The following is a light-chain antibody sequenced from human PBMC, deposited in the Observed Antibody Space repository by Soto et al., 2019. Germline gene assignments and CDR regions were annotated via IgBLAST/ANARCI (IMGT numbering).Light chain of an antibody. CDR3: ASWDDSLTGLYV. J-gene: IGLJ1*01. V-gene: IGLV1-44*01. Sequence: QAVLTHPPSVSGTPGHGVTISCSGGSSNIGSGTVNWYQQLPGTAPKLLIYNNNQRPSGVPDRFSGSKSGTSGSLAISGLQSEDEAHYYCASWDDSLTGLYVFGTGTKVTVL. CDR2: NNN. CDR1: SSNIGSGT.